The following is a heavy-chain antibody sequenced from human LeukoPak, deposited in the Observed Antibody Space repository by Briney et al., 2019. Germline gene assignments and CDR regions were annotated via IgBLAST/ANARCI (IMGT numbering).Heavy chain of an antibody. Sequence: SETLSLTCAVYGRSFSGYYWSWIRQPPGKGLEWIGEINHSGSTNYTPSLKSRVTISVDTSKNQFSLKLSSVSAADTAVYYCARGTMTTVTYYFDYWGQGTLVTVSS. CDR2: INHSGST. CDR3: ARGTMTTVTYYFDY. CDR1: GRSFSGYY. D-gene: IGHD4-17*01. J-gene: IGHJ4*02. V-gene: IGHV4-34*01.